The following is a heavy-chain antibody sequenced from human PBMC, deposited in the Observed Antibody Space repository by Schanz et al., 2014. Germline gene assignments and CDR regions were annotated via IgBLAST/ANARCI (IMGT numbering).Heavy chain of an antibody. V-gene: IGHV1-2*06. J-gene: IGHJ3*01. CDR1: GYRFIGYY. CDR2: VSPYSGDT. Sequence: QVQLVQSGAEVKKPGASVKVSCKASGYRFIGYYVHWVRQAPGQGLEWMGRVSPYSGDTNYAQMFQGRGTMTTDTSISTAYMELSRLTSDDTAVFYCARTASHDVWRGYIPHYAFDLWGQGTVVIVSS. CDR3: ARTASHDVWRGYIPHYAFDL. D-gene: IGHD3-3*01.